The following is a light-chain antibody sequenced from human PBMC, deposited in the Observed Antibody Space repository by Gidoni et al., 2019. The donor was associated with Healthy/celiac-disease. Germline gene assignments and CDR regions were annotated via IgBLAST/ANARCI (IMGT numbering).Light chain of an antibody. CDR1: QSVSSN. Sequence: EIVMTQSPATLSVSPGDRATLSCRASQSVSSNLAWYQQKPGQAPRRRSYGASTRATGSPARFSGSGSGTEFTLTISSLQSEDFAVYYCQQYNNWPPYTFXQXTKLEIK. CDR2: GAS. V-gene: IGKV3-15*01. J-gene: IGKJ2*01. CDR3: QQYNNWPPYT.